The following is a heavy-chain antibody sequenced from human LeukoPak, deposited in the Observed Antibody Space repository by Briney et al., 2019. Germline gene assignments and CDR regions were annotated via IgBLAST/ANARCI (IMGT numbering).Heavy chain of an antibody. V-gene: IGHV3-30*04. CDR2: ISYDGSNK. Sequence: PGGSLRLSCAASGFTFSSYGMHWVRQAPGKGLEWVAVISYDGSNKYYADSVKGRFTISRDNSKNTLYLQMNSLRAEDTAVYYCASADIVATIKGFDPWGQGTLVTVSS. J-gene: IGHJ5*02. CDR1: GFTFSSYG. D-gene: IGHD5-12*01. CDR3: ASADIVATIKGFDP.